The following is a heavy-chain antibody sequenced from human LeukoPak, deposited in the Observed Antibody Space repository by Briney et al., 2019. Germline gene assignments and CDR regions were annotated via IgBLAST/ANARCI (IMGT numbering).Heavy chain of an antibody. Sequence: GGSLRLSCAASGFTFSSYSMNWVRQAPGKGLEWVSSISSSSSYIYYADSVKGRFTISRDNAKNSLYLQMNSLRAEGTAVYYCARDLRSYGFREDDAFDIWGQGTMVTVSS. CDR3: ARDLRSYGFREDDAFDI. CDR2: ISSSSSYI. J-gene: IGHJ3*02. V-gene: IGHV3-21*01. CDR1: GFTFSSYS. D-gene: IGHD5-18*01.